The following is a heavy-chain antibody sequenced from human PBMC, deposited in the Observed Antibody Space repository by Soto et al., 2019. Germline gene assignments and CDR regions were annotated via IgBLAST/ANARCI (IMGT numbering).Heavy chain of an antibody. D-gene: IGHD2-2*01. CDR1: GFTFSSYS. J-gene: IGHJ6*02. CDR3: ARDRHQDIVVVPAAILSYYYYGMDV. V-gene: IGHV3-21*01. Sequence: PGGSLRLSCAASGFTFSSYSMNWVRQAPGKGLEWVSSISSSSSYIYYADSVKGRFTISRDNAKNSLYLQMNSLRAEDTAVYYCARDRHQDIVVVPAAILSYYYYGMDVWGQGTTVTVSS. CDR2: ISSSSSYI.